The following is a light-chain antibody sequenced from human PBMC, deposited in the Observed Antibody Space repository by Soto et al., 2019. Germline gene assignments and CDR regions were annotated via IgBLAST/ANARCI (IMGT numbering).Light chain of an antibody. Sequence: IVLTQSTATLSLSPGERATLSCRASQSVSNYLAWYQQKPGQAPRLLISDASNRATGIPARFSGSGSGTDFSLTISSLEPEDFAVYYCQQRSSWPPITFGQGTRLEIK. CDR3: QQRSSWPPIT. CDR1: QSVSNY. CDR2: DAS. V-gene: IGKV3-11*01. J-gene: IGKJ5*01.